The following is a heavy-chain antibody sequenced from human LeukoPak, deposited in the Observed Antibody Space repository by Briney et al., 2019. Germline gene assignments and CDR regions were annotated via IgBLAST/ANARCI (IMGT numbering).Heavy chain of an antibody. CDR3: ARRDGTGYNTVDFDY. Sequence: SETLSLTCAVSGYSISSGYYWSWIRQPPGKGLEWIATIHHSGMTYYNPSLESRVTISVDTSKNQFSLKLSSVTAADTAVYYCARRDGTGYNTVDFDYWGQGTLVTVSS. V-gene: IGHV4-38-2*01. CDR1: GYSISSGYY. D-gene: IGHD5-24*01. J-gene: IGHJ4*02. CDR2: IHHSGMT.